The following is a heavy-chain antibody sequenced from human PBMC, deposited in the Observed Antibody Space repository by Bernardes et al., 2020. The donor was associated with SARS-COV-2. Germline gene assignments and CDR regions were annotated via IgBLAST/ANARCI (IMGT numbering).Heavy chain of an antibody. Sequence: ASVKVSCKASGYTFTSYDINWVRQATGQGLEWMGWMNPNSGNTGYAQKFQGRVTMTRNTSISTAYMELSSLRSEDTAVYYCARDQYYDSSETDYYYYYGMDVWGQGTTVTVSS. CDR1: GYTFTSYD. J-gene: IGHJ6*02. CDR2: MNPNSGNT. CDR3: ARDQYYDSSETDYYYYYGMDV. D-gene: IGHD3-22*01. V-gene: IGHV1-8*01.